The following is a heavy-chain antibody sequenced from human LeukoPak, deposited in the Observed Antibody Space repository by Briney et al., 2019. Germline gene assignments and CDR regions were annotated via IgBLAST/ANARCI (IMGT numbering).Heavy chain of an antibody. V-gene: IGHV4-34*01. CDR3: ARGGGSYYVDS. D-gene: IGHD1-26*01. Sequence: SETLSLTCAVYGGSFSDYYWTWIRQPPGKGLEWIGEINPRGSANFNPSLQSRVTVSLDSPKSQFSLSLSSVTAADTAVYYCARGGGSYYVDSWGQGTLVTVSS. CDR1: GGSFSDYY. CDR2: INPRGSA. J-gene: IGHJ4*02.